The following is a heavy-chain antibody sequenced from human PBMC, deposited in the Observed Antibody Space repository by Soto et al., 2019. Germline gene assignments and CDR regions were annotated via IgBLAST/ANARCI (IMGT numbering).Heavy chain of an antibody. D-gene: IGHD3-10*01. CDR2: INPNSGGT. CDR1: GYTFTGYY. Sequence: QVQLVQSGAEVKKPGASVKVSCKASGYTFTGYYMHWVRQAPGQGLEWMGWINPNSGGTNYAQKFHGWVTMTRDTAISTAYMELSRLRSDDTAVYYCARNQDLWFGGTYYYGMDVWGQGTTVTVSS. J-gene: IGHJ6*02. CDR3: ARNQDLWFGGTYYYGMDV. V-gene: IGHV1-2*04.